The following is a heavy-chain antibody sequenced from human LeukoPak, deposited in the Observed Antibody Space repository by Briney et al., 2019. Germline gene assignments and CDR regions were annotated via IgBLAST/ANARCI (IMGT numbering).Heavy chain of an antibody. D-gene: IGHD3-3*01. CDR3: ARDDDFTIFSY. CDR1: GFTVSSNY. J-gene: IGHJ4*02. CDR2: IYSGGST. V-gene: IGHV3-66*02. Sequence: PGGSLRLSCAASGFTVSSNYMSWVRQAPGKGLEWVSVIYSGGSTYYADSVEGRFTISRDNSKNTLYLQMNSLRAEDTAVYYCARDDDFTIFSYWGQGTLVTVSS.